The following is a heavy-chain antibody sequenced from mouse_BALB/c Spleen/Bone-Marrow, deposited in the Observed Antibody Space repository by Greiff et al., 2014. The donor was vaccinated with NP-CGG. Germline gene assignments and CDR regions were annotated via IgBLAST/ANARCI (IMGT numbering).Heavy chain of an antibody. J-gene: IGHJ3*01. D-gene: IGHD2-4*01. CDR2: ISTYYGDA. V-gene: IGHV1S137*01. CDR3: ARDYDYGFAY. CDR1: GYTFTDYA. Sequence: LVESGAELVRPGVSVKISCKGSGYTFTDYAMHWVKQSHAKSLEWIGVISTYYGDASYNQKFKGKATMTADKSSSTAYMELARLTSEDSAIYYCARDYDYGFAYWGRGTLVTVSA.